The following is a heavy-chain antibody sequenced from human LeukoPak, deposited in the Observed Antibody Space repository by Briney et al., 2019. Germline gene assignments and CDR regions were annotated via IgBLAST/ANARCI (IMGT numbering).Heavy chain of an antibody. CDR2: ISGSGGST. V-gene: IGHV3-23*01. CDR3: AKDLDIVDAFDI. Sequence: PGGSLRLSCAASGFTFSSYAMSWVRQAPGKGLEWVSAISGSGGSTYYADSVEGRFTISRDNSKNTLYLQMNSLRAEDTAVYYCAKDLDIVDAFDIWGQGTMVTVSS. D-gene: IGHD5-12*01. J-gene: IGHJ3*02. CDR1: GFTFSSYA.